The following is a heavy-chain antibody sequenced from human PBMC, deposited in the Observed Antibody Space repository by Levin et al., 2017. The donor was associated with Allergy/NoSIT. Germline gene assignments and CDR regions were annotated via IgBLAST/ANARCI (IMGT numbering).Heavy chain of an antibody. CDR3: ARNANYVYYYYYMDV. Sequence: GESLKISCAASGFTFSDYYMSWIRQAPGKGLEWVSYISSSGSTIYYADSVKGRFTISRDNAKNSLYLQMNSLRAEDTAVYYCARNANYVYYYYYMDVWGKGTTVTVSS. CDR1: GFTFSDYY. J-gene: IGHJ6*03. CDR2: ISSSGSTI. D-gene: IGHD4/OR15-4a*01. V-gene: IGHV3-11*01.